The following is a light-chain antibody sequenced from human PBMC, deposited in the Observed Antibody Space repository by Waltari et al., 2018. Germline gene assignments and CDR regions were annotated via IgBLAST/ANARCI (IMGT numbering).Light chain of an antibody. J-gene: IGKJ4*01. CDR1: QSISSN. V-gene: IGKV3-15*01. Sequence: EIMMTQSPATLSVSHGERTTLSCRASQSISSNLAWYQQKPGQAPRLLIYGASTRATGIPARFSGSGSGTEFTLTISSLQSEDFAVYYCQQYYNSPRTFGGGTKVEIK. CDR3: QQYYNSPRT. CDR2: GAS.